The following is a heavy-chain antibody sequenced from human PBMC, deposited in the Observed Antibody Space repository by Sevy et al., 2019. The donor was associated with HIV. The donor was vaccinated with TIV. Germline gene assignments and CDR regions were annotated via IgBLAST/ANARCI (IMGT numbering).Heavy chain of an antibody. Sequence: GSLRLSFSASGFTFCNFALNWVRQAPGKGPEWVSAISGSADATYYTDSVKGRFTISRDNSKNTVYLQMNSLRAEDTAVYYCVKEVSQYSYSDYWGQGTLVTVSS. D-gene: IGHD5-18*01. CDR3: VKEVSQYSYSDY. CDR2: ISGSADAT. CDR1: GFTFCNFA. V-gene: IGHV3-23*01. J-gene: IGHJ4*02.